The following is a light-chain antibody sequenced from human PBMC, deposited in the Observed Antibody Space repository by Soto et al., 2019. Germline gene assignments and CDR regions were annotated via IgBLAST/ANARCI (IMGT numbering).Light chain of an antibody. J-gene: IGLJ1*01. CDR2: EGS. Sequence: QSALTQPASVSGSPGQSITISCTGTSSDVGSYNLVSWYQQHPGKAPKLIIYEGSKRPSGVSNRFSGSKSGNTASLTISGLQSEDVADYYCCSYAGSSTFHVFGTGTQLTVL. V-gene: IGLV2-23*01. CDR3: CSYAGSSTFHV. CDR1: SSDVGSYNL.